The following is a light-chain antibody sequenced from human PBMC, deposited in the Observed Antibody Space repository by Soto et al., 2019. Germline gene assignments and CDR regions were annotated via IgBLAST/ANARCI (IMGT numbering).Light chain of an antibody. V-gene: IGKV3-15*01. CDR1: QSVSSN. CDR3: QQYNNWPWT. J-gene: IGKJ1*01. CDR2: GAS. Sequence: EIVMTQSPATLSVSPGERATLSCSARQSVSSNLAWYQQKPGQAPRLLIYGASTRATGIPARFSGSESGTEFTLTISSLQSEDFAVYYCQQYNNWPWTFGQGTKVEIK.